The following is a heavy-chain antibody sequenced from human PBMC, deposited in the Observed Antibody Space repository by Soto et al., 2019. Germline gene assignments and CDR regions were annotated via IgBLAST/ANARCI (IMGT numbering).Heavy chain of an antibody. CDR3: TRGNYCAFHH. Sequence: EVQLVESGGVLIKPGGSLRLSCAASGFTFSDEWMNWVRQAPGKGLEWVGRIKNKPNGETTDYAAPVKGRFTISRDDTESRLYLQMNTLNTDDSAVYHYTRGNYCAFHHWGQGTLVTVSS. CDR2: IKNKPNGETT. V-gene: IGHV3-15*07. J-gene: IGHJ3*01. CDR1: GFTFSDEW. D-gene: IGHD4-4*01.